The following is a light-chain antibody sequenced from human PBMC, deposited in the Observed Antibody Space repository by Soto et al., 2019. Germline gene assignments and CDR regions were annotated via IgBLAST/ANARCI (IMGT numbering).Light chain of an antibody. CDR2: DVA. Sequence: IVLTQSPDTLSLSPGERATLSCRASQSVTSSLAWYQQKPGQAPRLLIYDVANRATGIPARFSASGSGTDFTLTISSLEPEDFAVYYCQQRNSWPRTFGQGTKVDIK. V-gene: IGKV3-11*01. J-gene: IGKJ2*02. CDR3: QQRNSWPRT. CDR1: QSVTSS.